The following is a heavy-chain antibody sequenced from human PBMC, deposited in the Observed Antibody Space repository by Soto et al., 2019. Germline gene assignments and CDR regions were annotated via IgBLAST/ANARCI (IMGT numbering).Heavy chain of an antibody. V-gene: IGHV1-46*01. J-gene: IGHJ4*02. CDR2: INPSGGST. CDR3: ARTYPELEMATIPSTQFDY. Sequence: ASVKVSCKASGYTFTSYYMHWVRQAPGQGLEWMGIINPSGGSTSYAQKFQGRVTMTRDTSTSTVYVELSSLRSEDTAVYHCARTYPELEMATIPSTQFDYWGQGTLVTVSS. CDR1: GYTFTSYY. D-gene: IGHD5-12*01.